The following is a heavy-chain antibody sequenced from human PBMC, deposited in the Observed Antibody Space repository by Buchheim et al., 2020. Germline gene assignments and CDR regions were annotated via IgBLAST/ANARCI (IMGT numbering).Heavy chain of an antibody. V-gene: IGHV4-39*07. D-gene: IGHD2-8*01. CDR3: EGDGVGRYVTYYYYGMGV. CDR2: IYYSGSH. J-gene: IGHJ6*02. Sequence: QLQLQESGPGLVKPSETLSLTCTVSGGSISSSSYYWGWIRQPPGKGLEWIGSIYYSGSHYYNPSPKSRVTISVDTSKNQFSLKLSCVPAAEKAVYCCEGDGVGRYVTYYYYGMGVWGQGTT. CDR1: GGSISSSSYY.